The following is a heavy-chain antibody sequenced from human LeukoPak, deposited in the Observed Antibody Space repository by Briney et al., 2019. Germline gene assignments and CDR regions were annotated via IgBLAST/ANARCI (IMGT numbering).Heavy chain of an antibody. CDR2: IYYSGST. D-gene: IGHD3-22*01. V-gene: IGHV4-39*07. Sequence: PSETLSLTCTVSGGSISSSSYYWGWIRQPPGKGLEWIGSIYYSGSTYYNPSLKGRVTISVDTSKNQFSLKLSSVTAADTAVYYCARDGNDSSGYYYNRWFDPWGQGTLVTVSS. J-gene: IGHJ5*02. CDR1: GGSISSSSYY. CDR3: ARDGNDSSGYYYNRWFDP.